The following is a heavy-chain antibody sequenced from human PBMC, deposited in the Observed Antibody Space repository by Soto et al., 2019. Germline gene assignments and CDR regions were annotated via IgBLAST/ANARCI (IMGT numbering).Heavy chain of an antibody. J-gene: IGHJ6*02. CDR3: AKAGSGPPADYYNFYGMDV. CDR1: GFTFRSYA. D-gene: IGHD5-12*01. V-gene: IGHV3-23*01. Sequence: GGSLRLSCAASGFTFRSYAMSWVRQAPGKGLEWVSVISGSGGSTYYADSVKGRSPISRDNSTNTLSLQMNSLRAEGTSVYYCAKAGSGPPADYYNFYGMDVWGQGTTVTGS. CDR2: ISGSGGST.